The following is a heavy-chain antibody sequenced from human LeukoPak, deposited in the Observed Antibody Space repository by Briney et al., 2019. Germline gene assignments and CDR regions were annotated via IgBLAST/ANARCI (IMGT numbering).Heavy chain of an antibody. CDR3: ARDMGDYDFYFNY. D-gene: IGHD3-3*01. J-gene: IGHJ4*02. V-gene: IGHV1-3*01. Sequence: ASVKVSCKASGFTFTSYATHWVRQAPGQRLEWMGWINAGNGNTKYSQKFQGRVTITRDTSASTAYMVLSSLRSEDTAVYYCARDMGDYDFYFNYWGQGTLVTVSS. CDR2: INAGNGNT. CDR1: GFTFTSYA.